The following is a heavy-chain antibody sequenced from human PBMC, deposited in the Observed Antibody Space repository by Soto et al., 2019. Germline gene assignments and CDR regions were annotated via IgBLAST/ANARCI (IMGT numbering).Heavy chain of an antibody. CDR1: GYTFTSYA. CDR3: ARDRPEFGGSTHNWYLP. D-gene: IGHD3-16*01. V-gene: IGHV1-3*01. CDR2: INAGNGNT. J-gene: IGHJ5*02. Sequence: GASVKVSCKASGYTFTSYAMHWVRQAPGQRLEWMGWINAGNGNTKYSQKFQGRVTITRDTSASTAYMELSSLRSEDTAVYYCARDRPEFGGSTHNWYLPWGQPPLFSVS.